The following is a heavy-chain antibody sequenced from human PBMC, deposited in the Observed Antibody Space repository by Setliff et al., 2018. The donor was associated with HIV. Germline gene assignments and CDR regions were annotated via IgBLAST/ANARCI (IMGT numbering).Heavy chain of an antibody. Sequence: PGGSLRLSCAASGFTFSSYWMHWVRQAPGKGLVWVSRINSDGSSTSYADSVKGRFTISRDNAKNTLYLQTNSLRAEDTAVYYCAREGLSGWYDFDSWGQGRLVTVSS. CDR1: GFTFSSYW. CDR2: INSDGSST. J-gene: IGHJ4*02. D-gene: IGHD6-19*01. V-gene: IGHV3-74*01. CDR3: AREGLSGWYDFDS.